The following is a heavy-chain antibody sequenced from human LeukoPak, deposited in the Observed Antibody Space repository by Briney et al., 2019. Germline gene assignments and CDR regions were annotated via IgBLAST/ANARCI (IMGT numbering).Heavy chain of an antibody. CDR2: ISYDGGNK. J-gene: IGHJ3*02. CDR3: AKDRWNDDAFDI. CDR1: GFTFSSYA. V-gene: IGHV3-30-3*01. D-gene: IGHD1-1*01. Sequence: GGPLRLSCAASGFTFSSYAMHWVRQAPGKGLEWVALISYDGGNKYYADSMKGRFTISRDNSKNTLYLQMNSLRAEDTAVYYCAKDRWNDDAFDIWGQGTMVTVSS.